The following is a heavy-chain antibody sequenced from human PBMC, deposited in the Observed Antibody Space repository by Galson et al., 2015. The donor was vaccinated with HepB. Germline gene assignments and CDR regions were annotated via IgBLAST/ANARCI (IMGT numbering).Heavy chain of an antibody. Sequence: SVKVSCKASGYTFTSYGISWVRQAPGQGLEWMGWISAYNGNTNYAQKLQGRVTMTTDTSTSTAYMELRSLRSDDTAVYYCARGSKVVPAATEPEYYYYLDVWGKGTTVTVSS. J-gene: IGHJ6*03. D-gene: IGHD2-2*01. CDR3: ARGSKVVPAATEPEYYYYLDV. CDR1: GYTFTSYG. CDR2: ISAYNGNT. V-gene: IGHV1-18*01.